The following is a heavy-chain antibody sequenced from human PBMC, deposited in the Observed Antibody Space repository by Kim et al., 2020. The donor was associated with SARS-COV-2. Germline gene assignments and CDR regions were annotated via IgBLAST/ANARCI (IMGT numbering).Heavy chain of an antibody. CDR3: ARGPTVTTRYYYGMDV. J-gene: IGHJ6*02. D-gene: IGHD4-17*01. V-gene: IGHV4-34*01. Sequence: PALESRVTISVNTSKDQFSLKVSGVTAADTAVYYCARGPTVTTRYYYGMDVWGQGTTVTVSS.